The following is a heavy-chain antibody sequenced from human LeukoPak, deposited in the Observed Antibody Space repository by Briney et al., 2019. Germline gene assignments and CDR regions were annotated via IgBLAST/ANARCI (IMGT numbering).Heavy chain of an antibody. CDR3: ARVIWGGYDSGIDY. Sequence: ASVKVSCKASGYTFTSYGISWVRQASGQGLEWMGWISAYNGNTNYAQKLQGRVTMTTDTSTSTAYMELRSLRSDDTAVYYCARVIWGGYDSGIDYWGQGTLVTVSS. D-gene: IGHD5-12*01. CDR2: ISAYNGNT. J-gene: IGHJ4*02. CDR1: GYTFTSYG. V-gene: IGHV1-18*01.